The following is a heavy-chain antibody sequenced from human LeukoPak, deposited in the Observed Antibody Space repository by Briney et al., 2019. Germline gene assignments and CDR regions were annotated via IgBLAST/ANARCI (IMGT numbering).Heavy chain of an antibody. CDR3: ATADRQTMVRGVTPHDY. J-gene: IGHJ4*02. CDR2: FDPEDGET. Sequence: ASVKVSCKVSGYTLTELSMHWVRQAPGKGLEWMGGFDPEDGETIYAQKFQGRVTMTEDTSTDTAYMELSSLRSEDTAVYYCATADRQTMVRGVTPHDYWGQGTLVTVSS. CDR1: GYTLTELS. V-gene: IGHV1-24*01. D-gene: IGHD3-10*01.